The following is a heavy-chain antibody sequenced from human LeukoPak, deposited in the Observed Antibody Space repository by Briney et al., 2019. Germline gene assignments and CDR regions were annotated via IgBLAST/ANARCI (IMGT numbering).Heavy chain of an antibody. CDR1: GFTFSSYA. J-gene: IGHJ4*02. D-gene: IGHD1-26*01. V-gene: IGHV3-23*01. CDR2: ISGSGGST. Sequence: GGSLRLSCAASGFTFSSYAMSWVRQAPGKGLEWVSAISGSGGSTYYADSVRGRFTISRDNSKNTLYLQMNSLRAEDTAVYYCARYSGSYLTDYWGQGTLVTVSS. CDR3: ARYSGSYLTDY.